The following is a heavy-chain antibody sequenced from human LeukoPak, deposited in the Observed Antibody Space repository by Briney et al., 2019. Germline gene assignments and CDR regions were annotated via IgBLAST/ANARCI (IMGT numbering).Heavy chain of an antibody. V-gene: IGHV4-4*02. Sequence: PSGTLSLTCAVSGGSISSSNWWSWVRQPPGKGLEWIGEIYHSGSTNYNPSLKSRVTMSVDTSKNQFSLKLSSVTAADTAVYYCARHQRGYSDAFDIWGQGTMVTVSS. CDR3: ARHQRGYSDAFDI. J-gene: IGHJ3*02. CDR1: GGSISSSNW. D-gene: IGHD4-23*01. CDR2: IYHSGST.